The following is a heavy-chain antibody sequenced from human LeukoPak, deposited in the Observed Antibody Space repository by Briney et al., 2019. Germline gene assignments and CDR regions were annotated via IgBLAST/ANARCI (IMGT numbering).Heavy chain of an antibody. CDR3: ARDRGLYCSSTSCHPGDI. Sequence: SQTLSLTCTVSGGSISSGDYYWSWIRQPPGKGREWIGYIYYSGSTYYNPSLKSRVTISVDTSKNQFSLKLSSVTAADTAVYYCARDRGLYCSSTSCHPGDIWGQGTMVTVSS. J-gene: IGHJ3*02. CDR1: GGSISSGDYY. V-gene: IGHV4-30-4*08. CDR2: IYYSGST. D-gene: IGHD2-2*01.